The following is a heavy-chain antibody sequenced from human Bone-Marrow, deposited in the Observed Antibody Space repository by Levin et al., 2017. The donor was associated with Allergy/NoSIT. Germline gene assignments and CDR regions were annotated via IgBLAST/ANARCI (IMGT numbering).Heavy chain of an antibody. Sequence: KAGGSLRLSCAGSGFTFSGHAMNWVRQAPGKGLEWVASISTSSSYIYYADSVKGRFTISRDNAKKSLFLHMNSLRAEDTALYYCAREPSNYGDHHNDYWGQGTLVTVSS. V-gene: IGHV3-21*01. J-gene: IGHJ4*02. CDR1: GFTFSGHA. CDR2: ISTSSSYI. D-gene: IGHD4/OR15-4a*01. CDR3: AREPSNYGDHHNDY.